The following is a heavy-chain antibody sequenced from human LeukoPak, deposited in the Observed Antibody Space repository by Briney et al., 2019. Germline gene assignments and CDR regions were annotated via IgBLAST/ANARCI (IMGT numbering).Heavy chain of an antibody. J-gene: IGHJ6*03. CDR1: GFTFSSYE. CDR2: ISSSGSTI. V-gene: IGHV3-48*03. D-gene: IGHD3-10*01. CDR3: AKDVSRGYYYYMDV. Sequence: GGPLRLSCAASGFTFSSYEMNWVRQAPGKGLEWVSYISSSGSTIYYADSVKGRFTISRDNSKNSLYLQMNSLRAEDTALYYCAKDVSRGYYYYMDVWGKGTTVTVSS.